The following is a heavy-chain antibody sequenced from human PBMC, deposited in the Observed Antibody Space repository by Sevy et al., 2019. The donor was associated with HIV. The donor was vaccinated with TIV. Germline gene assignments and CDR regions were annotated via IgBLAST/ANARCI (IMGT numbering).Heavy chain of an antibody. CDR2: FSFGCGRI. V-gene: IGHV3-23*01. CDR1: GFTFSKYS. J-gene: IGHJ4*02. Sequence: GGSLRLSCEASGFTFSKYSMSWVRQAPGKGLEWVSTFSFGCGRINYADSVKGRVTISRDDSKNTLYLQMNSLRAEDTAVYYCAREGCTKPHDYWGQGTLVTVS. D-gene: IGHD2-8*01. CDR3: AREGCTKPHDY.